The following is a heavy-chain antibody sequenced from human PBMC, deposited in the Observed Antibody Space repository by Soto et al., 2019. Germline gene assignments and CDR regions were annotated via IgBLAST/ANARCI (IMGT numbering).Heavy chain of an antibody. J-gene: IGHJ4*02. V-gene: IGHV4-30-4*01. D-gene: IGHD3-22*01. CDR1: GGSISSGDYY. CDR3: ARGRYYDSSGYYYI. CDR2: IYYSGST. Sequence: PSETLSLTCTVSGGSISSGDYYWSWIRQPPGKGLEWIGYIYYSGSTYYNPSLKSRVTISVDTSKNQFSLKLSSVTAADTAVYYCARGRYYDSSGYYYIWGQGTRVTVAS.